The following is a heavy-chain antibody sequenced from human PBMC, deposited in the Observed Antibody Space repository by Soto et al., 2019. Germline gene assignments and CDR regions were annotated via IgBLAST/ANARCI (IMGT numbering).Heavy chain of an antibody. CDR1: GFTFSSYE. V-gene: IGHV3-48*03. D-gene: IGHD3-22*01. CDR3: ARDRANGYYYDSSAYFDY. J-gene: IGHJ4*02. CDR2: ISSSGSTI. Sequence: GGSLRLSCAASGFTFSSYEMNWVRQAPGKGLEWVSYISSSGSTIYYADSVKGRFTISRDNAKNSLYLQMNSLRAEDTAVYYCARDRANGYYYDSSAYFDYWGQGTLVTVSS.